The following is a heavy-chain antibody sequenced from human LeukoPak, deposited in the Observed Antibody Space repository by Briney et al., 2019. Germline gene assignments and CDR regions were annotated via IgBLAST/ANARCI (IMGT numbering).Heavy chain of an antibody. V-gene: IGHV3-23*01. D-gene: IGHD7-27*01. Sequence: GGSLRLSCAASGFTFSSSAMTWVRQAPGRGLDRVSSIGKIGNTFYADSVKGRFTISRDESKTTLYLQMNSLRAEDTAVYFCAKGGIGETGGLGYWGQGTLVTVSS. CDR1: GFTFSSSA. J-gene: IGHJ4*02. CDR3: AKGGIGETGGLGY. CDR2: IGKIGNT.